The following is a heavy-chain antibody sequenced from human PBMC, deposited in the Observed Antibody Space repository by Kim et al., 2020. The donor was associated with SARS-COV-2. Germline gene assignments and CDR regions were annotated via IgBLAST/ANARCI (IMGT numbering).Heavy chain of an antibody. CDR3: ASSVQVRFGSHNHYYY. D-gene: IGHD2-15*01. V-gene: IGHV1-45*02. Sequence: SVKVSCKASGYTFTFRDLHWVRQAPGQALEWMGWIPPFNGYTNYAQNFQGRVTITRDRSMSTAYMELSSLSSEDTAMYYCASSVQVRFGSHNHYYY. CDR2: IPPFNGYT. J-gene: IGHJ6*01. CDR1: GYTFTFRD.